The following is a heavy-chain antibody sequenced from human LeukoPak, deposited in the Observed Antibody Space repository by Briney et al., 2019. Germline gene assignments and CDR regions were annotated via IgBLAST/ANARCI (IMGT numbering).Heavy chain of an antibody. CDR3: AKGQPNYDILTGYYPYYFDY. D-gene: IGHD3-9*01. CDR2: ISGSGGST. CDR1: GFTFSSYA. J-gene: IGHJ4*02. Sequence: GGSLRLSCAASGFTFSSYAMSWVRQAPGKGLEWVSAISGSGGSTYYADSVKGRFTISRDNSKNTLYLQMNSLRAEDTAVYYCAKGQPNYDILTGYYPYYFDYWGQGTLVTVSS. V-gene: IGHV3-23*01.